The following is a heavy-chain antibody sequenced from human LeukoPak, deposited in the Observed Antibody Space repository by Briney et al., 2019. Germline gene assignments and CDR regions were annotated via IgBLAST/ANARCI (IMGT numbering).Heavy chain of an antibody. Sequence: SVKVSCKASGGTFSSYAISWVRQAPGQGLGWMGGIIPIFGTANYAQKFQGRVTITADESTSTAYMELSSLRSEDTAVYYCARGKYYDFWSGYPFDYWGQGTLVTVSS. CDR2: IIPIFGTA. V-gene: IGHV1-69*13. CDR3: ARGKYYDFWSGYPFDY. J-gene: IGHJ4*02. D-gene: IGHD3-3*01. CDR1: GGTFSSYA.